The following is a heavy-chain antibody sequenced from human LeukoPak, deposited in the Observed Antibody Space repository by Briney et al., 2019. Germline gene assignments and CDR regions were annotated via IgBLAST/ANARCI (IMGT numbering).Heavy chain of an antibody. CDR2: INPSGGST. V-gene: IGHV1-46*01. D-gene: IGHD1-26*01. Sequence: ASVKVSCKASGYTFTSYYMHWVRQAPGQGLEWMGIINPSGGSTSYAQKFQGRVTMTRGTSTSTVYMELSSLRSEDTAVYYCARNGWFFNSGSQDYFDYWGQGTLVTVSS. CDR3: ARNGWFFNSGSQDYFDY. J-gene: IGHJ4*02. CDR1: GYTFTSYY.